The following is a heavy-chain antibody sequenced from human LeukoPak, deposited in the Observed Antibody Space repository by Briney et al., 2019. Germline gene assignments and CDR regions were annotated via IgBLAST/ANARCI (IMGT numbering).Heavy chain of an antibody. CDR3: ARDIIESYYDSSGYGLDP. D-gene: IGHD3-22*01. Sequence: ASVKVSCKASGYTFTSYGISWVRQAPGQGLEWMGWVSAYNGNTNYAQKLQGRVTMTTDTSTSTAYMELRSLRSDDTAVYYCARDIIESYYDSSGYGLDPWGQGTLVTVSS. CDR1: GYTFTSYG. CDR2: VSAYNGNT. V-gene: IGHV1-18*01. J-gene: IGHJ5*02.